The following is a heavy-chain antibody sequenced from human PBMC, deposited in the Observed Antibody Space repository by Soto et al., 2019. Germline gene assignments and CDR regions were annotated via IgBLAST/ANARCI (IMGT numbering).Heavy chain of an antibody. CDR3: ASGPRRRAAAVLADY. V-gene: IGHV1-18*01. J-gene: IGHJ4*02. D-gene: IGHD6-13*01. CDR2: ISAYNGNT. Sequence: QVQLVQSGAEVKKPGASVKVSCKASGYTFTSYGISWVRQAPGQGLEWMGWISAYNGNTNYAQKLQGRVTMTTDTSTSTAHMELRSLRSDDTAVYYCASGPRRRAAAVLADYWGQGNLVTVSS. CDR1: GYTFTSYG.